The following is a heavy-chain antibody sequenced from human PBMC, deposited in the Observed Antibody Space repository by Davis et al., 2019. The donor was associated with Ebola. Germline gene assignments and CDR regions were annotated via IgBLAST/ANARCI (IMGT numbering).Heavy chain of an antibody. D-gene: IGHD2-2*01. V-gene: IGHV3-73*01. CDR1: GFTFSGSA. CDR2: IRSKANSYAT. CDR3: TTTLWCTPRTSCQGGDDY. Sequence: ESLKISCAASGFTFSGSAMHWVRQASGKGLEWVGRIRSKANSYATAYAASVKGRFTISRDDSKNTAYLQMNSLKTEDTAVYYCTTTLWCTPRTSCQGGDDYWGQGTLVTVSS. J-gene: IGHJ4*02.